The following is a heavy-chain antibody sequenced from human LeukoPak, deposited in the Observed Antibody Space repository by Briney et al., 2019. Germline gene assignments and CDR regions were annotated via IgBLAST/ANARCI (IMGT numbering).Heavy chain of an antibody. J-gene: IGHJ4*02. Sequence: PGGSLRLSCAASGFTFSDHHMIWLRQAPGKGLEAISYISHNGETKYYADSVKGRLSISRDNAKSSLYLQMNSLRVEDTAVYYCARDRHGYFDYWGQGTLVTVSS. CDR3: ARDRHGYFDY. CDR1: GFTFSDHH. D-gene: IGHD6-13*01. V-gene: IGHV3-11*01. CDR2: ISHNGETK.